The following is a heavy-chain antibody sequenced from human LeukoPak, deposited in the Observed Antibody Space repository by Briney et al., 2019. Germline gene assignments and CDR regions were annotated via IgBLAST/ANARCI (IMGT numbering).Heavy chain of an antibody. D-gene: IGHD3-10*01. CDR3: TLTITMVRGANDDY. Sequence: PSETLSLTCTVSGGSISSSSYSWGWIRQPPGKGLEWIGSIYYSGSTYYNPSLKSRVTISVDTSKNQFSLKLSSVTAADTAVYYCTLTITMVRGANDDYWGQGTLVTVSS. J-gene: IGHJ4*02. V-gene: IGHV4-39*01. CDR1: GGSISSSSYS. CDR2: IYYSGST.